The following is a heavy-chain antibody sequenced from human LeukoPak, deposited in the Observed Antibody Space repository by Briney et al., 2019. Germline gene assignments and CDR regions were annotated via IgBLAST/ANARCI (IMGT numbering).Heavy chain of an antibody. CDR1: GYTFTSYG. CDR3: ARAATDYSSGWYRGGFYFDY. V-gene: IGHV1-18*01. Sequence: ASVTVSCKASGYTFTSYGISWVRQAPGQGLERMGWVSAYNGNTNYAQKLQGRVTMTTDTSTSTAYMELRSLRSDDTAVYYCARAATDYSSGWYRGGFYFDYWGQGTLVTVSS. J-gene: IGHJ4*02. CDR2: VSAYNGNT. D-gene: IGHD6-19*01.